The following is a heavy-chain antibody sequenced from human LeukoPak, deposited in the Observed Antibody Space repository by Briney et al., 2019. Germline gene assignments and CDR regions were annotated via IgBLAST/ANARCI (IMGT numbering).Heavy chain of an antibody. Sequence: SETLSLTCTVSGGSISSYYWSWIRQPPGKGLEWIGYIYYSGSTNYNPSLKSRVTISVDTSKNQFSLKLSSVTAADTAVYYCARGKYSYYFDYWGQGTLVTVSS. CDR3: ARGKYSYYFDY. CDR1: GGSISSYY. CDR2: IYYSGST. J-gene: IGHJ4*02. V-gene: IGHV4-59*12. D-gene: IGHD4-11*01.